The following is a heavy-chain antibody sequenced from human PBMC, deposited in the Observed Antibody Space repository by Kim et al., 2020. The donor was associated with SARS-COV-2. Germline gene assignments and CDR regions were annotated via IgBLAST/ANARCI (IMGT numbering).Heavy chain of an antibody. Sequence: GGSLRLSCAASGFTFSSYAMSWVRQAPGKGLEWVSAISGSGGSTYYADSVKGRFTISRDNSKNTLYLQMNSLRAEDTAVYYCAKDLARYYDSSGYFDYWGQGTLVTVSS. CDR3: AKDLARYYDSSGYFDY. CDR2: ISGSGGST. D-gene: IGHD3-22*01. V-gene: IGHV3-23*01. J-gene: IGHJ4*02. CDR1: GFTFSSYA.